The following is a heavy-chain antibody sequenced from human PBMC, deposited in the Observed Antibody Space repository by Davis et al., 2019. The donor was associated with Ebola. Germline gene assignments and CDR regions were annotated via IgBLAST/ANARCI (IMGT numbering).Heavy chain of an antibody. CDR2: IKQDGSNK. CDR1: GFTFSSYW. J-gene: IGHJ4*02. Sequence: GESLKISCAASGFTFSSYWMSWVRQAPGKGLEWVANIKQDGSNKYYADSVKGRFTISRDNSKNTLYLQMNSLRAEDTAVYYCAKAKTTVTTYGDYWGQGTLVTVSS. D-gene: IGHD4-17*01. CDR3: AKAKTTVTTYGDY. V-gene: IGHV3-7*03.